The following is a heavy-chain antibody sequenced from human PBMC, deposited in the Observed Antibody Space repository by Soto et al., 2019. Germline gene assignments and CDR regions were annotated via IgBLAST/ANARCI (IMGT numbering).Heavy chain of an antibody. CDR1: GYSFTSYW. CDR2: IDPSDSYT. D-gene: IGHD3-9*01. V-gene: IGHV5-10-1*01. CDR3: ASSLRYFDWLLLGTWFDP. J-gene: IGHJ5*02. Sequence: PGESLKISCKGSGYSFTSYWINWVRQMPGKGLEWMGRIDPSDSYTNYSPSFPGHVTISADKSISTAYLQWSSLKASDTAMYYCASSLRYFDWLLLGTWFDPWGQGTLVTVSS.